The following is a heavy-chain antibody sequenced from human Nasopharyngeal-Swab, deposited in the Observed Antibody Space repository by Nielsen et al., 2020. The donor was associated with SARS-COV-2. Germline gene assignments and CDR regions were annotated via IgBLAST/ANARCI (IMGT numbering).Heavy chain of an antibody. J-gene: IGHJ6*02. CDR3: ARERATPSPGYYYYGMDV. Sequence: GESLKISCAASGFTFSSYSMNWVRQAPGKGLEWVSYISSSSSTIYYADSVKGRFTISRDNAKNTLYLQMNSLRAEETAVYYCARERATPSPGYYYYGMDVWGQWTTVTVSS. CDR1: GFTFSSYS. CDR2: ISSSSSTI. V-gene: IGHV3-48*04.